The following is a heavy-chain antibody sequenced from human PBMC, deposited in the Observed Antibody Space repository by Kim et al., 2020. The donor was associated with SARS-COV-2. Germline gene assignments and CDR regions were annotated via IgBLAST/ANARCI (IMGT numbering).Heavy chain of an antibody. D-gene: IGHD6-13*01. CDR2: ISSTSTTI. Sequence: GGSLRLSCAASGFTFSSYSMNWVRQAPGKGLEWVSYISSTSTTISYADSVKGRFTISRDNAKNSLYLQMNSLRDEDTSVYYCASGFSSSWYFPRFDFWG. V-gene: IGHV3-48*02. CDR1: GFTFSSYS. J-gene: IGHJ4*01. CDR3: ASGFSSSWYFPRFDF.